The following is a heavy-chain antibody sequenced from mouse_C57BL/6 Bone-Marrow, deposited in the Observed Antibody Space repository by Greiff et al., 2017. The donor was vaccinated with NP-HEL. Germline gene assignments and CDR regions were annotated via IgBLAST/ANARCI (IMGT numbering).Heavy chain of an antibody. J-gene: IGHJ2*01. V-gene: IGHV1-82*01. CDR3: ARCTYDYPYFDY. CDR2: IYPGSGNT. D-gene: IGHD2-4*01. Sequence: QVHVKQSGPELVKPGASVKISCKASGYAFSSSWMNWVKQRPGKGLEWIGRIYPGSGNTYYNEKFKGKATLTAEKSSSTAYMQLSSLTSEDSAVYFCARCTYDYPYFDYWGQGTTLTVSS. CDR1: GYAFSSSW.